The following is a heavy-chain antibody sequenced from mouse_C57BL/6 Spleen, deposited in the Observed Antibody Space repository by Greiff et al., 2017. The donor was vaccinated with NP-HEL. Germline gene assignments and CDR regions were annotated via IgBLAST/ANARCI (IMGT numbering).Heavy chain of an antibody. V-gene: IGHV1-4*01. CDR1: GYTFTSYT. Sequence: VQLQQSGAELARPGASVKMSCKASGYTFTSYTMHWVKQRPGQGLEWIGYINPSSGYTKYNQKFKDKATLTADKSSSTAYMQLSSLTSEDAAVYYCARSGEYYGSFDVWGTGTTVTVSS. J-gene: IGHJ1*03. CDR2: INPSSGYT. D-gene: IGHD1-1*01. CDR3: ARSGEYYGSFDV.